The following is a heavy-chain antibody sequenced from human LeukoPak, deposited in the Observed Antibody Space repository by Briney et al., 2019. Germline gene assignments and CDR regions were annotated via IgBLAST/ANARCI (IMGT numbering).Heavy chain of an antibody. Sequence: ASLKLSCKASGYTFTSYYMHWVRQAPGQGLEWMGIINPSGGSTSYAQKFQGRVTMTRDTSTSTVYMELSSLRSEDTAVYYCARSGSPYNWFDPWGQGTLVTVSS. CDR2: INPSGGST. V-gene: IGHV1-46*01. CDR1: GYTFTSYY. D-gene: IGHD3-10*01. J-gene: IGHJ5*02. CDR3: ARSGSPYNWFDP.